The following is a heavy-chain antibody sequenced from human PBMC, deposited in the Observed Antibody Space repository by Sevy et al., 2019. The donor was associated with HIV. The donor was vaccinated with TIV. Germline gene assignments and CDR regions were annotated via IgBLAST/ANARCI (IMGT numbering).Heavy chain of an antibody. CDR1: EFTFSSYS. D-gene: IGHD1-26*01. CDR3: ASREGELGAFDI. Sequence: GGSLRLSCAASEFTFSSYSMNWVRQAPGKGLEWVSSISSSSSYIYYANSVKGRFTISRDNAKNSLYLQMNSLRAEDTAVYYCASREGELGAFDIWGQGTMVTVSS. J-gene: IGHJ3*02. V-gene: IGHV3-21*01. CDR2: ISSSSSYI.